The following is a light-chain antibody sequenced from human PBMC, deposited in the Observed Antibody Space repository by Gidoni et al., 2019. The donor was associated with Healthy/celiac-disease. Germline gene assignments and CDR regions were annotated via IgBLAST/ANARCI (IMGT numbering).Light chain of an antibody. J-gene: IGLJ3*02. CDR3: AAWDDSLLGV. CDR2: SNN. Sequence: QSVLTQPPSASGTPGPRVTISCSGSSSNIGSNTVNWYQQLQGTAPNLLIYSNNQRPSGVPDRFSGSKSGTSASLAISGLQSEDEADYYCAAWDDSLLGVFGGGTKLTVL. V-gene: IGLV1-44*01. CDR1: SSNIGSNT.